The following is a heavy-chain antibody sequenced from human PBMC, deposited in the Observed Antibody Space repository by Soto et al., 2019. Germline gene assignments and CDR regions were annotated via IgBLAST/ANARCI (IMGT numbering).Heavy chain of an antibody. CDR1: GFTFSSYA. J-gene: IGHJ5*02. V-gene: IGHV3-23*01. CDR3: ARGLGYCSSTSCHAWFDP. D-gene: IGHD2-2*01. Sequence: QHGGSLRLSCAASGFTFSSYAMSWVRQAPGKGLEWVSAISGSGGSTYYADSVKGRFTISRDNSKNTLYLQMNSLRAEDTAVYYCARGLGYCSSTSCHAWFDPWGQGTLVTVSS. CDR2: ISGSGGST.